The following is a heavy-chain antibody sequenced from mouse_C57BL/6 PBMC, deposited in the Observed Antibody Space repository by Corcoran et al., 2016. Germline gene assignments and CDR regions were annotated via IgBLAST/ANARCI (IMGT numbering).Heavy chain of an antibody. J-gene: IGHJ2*01. D-gene: IGHD3-2*02. CDR1: GYTFTTYG. CDR3: ARDSSGFDY. Sequence: QIQLVQSGPELKKPGETVKISCKASGYTFTTYGMSWVKQAPGKGLKWMGWINTYSGVPTYADDFKGRFAFSLETSASTAYLQINNLKNEDTATYFGARDSSGFDYWGQGTTLTVSS. V-gene: IGHV9-3*01. CDR2: INTYSGVP.